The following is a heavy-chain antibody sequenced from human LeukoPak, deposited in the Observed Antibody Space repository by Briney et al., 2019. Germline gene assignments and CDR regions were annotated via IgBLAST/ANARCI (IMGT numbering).Heavy chain of an antibody. CDR1: GYSFTSYW. D-gene: IGHD3-10*01. CDR2: IEASESYN. CDR3: ARLRVRGVIGAFHI. V-gene: IGHV5-10-1*01. J-gene: IGHJ3*02. Sequence: GESPKDSCKGSGYSFTSYWTSWVRQMPGKGLEWMGRIEASESYNHYSSSFQAHVTLSAHKTPSTAYLQWSRLKASNTAMYYCARLRVRGVIGAFHIWGQGTMVTVSS.